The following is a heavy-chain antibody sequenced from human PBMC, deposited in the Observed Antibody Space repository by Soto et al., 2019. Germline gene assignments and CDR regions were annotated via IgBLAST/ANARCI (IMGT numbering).Heavy chain of an antibody. CDR2: ISGSGGST. V-gene: IGHV3-23*01. CDR3: AKAPLRGVYYFDY. J-gene: IGHJ4*02. Sequence: GESLKISCAASGFTFSSYAMSWVRQAPGKGLEWVSAISGSGGSTYYASSVKGRFTISGDNSKNTLYLQMNGLRAEDTAVYYCAKAPLRGVYYFDYWGQGTLVTVSS. CDR1: GFTFSSYA.